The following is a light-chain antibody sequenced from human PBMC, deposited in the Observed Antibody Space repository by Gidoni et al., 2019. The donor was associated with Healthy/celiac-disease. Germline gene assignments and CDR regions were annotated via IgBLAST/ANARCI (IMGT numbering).Light chain of an antibody. CDR1: ALPKKY. Sequence: SYELTQPPSVSVSPGQTARITCSGDALPKKYAYWYQQKSGQAPVLVIYEDSKRSSGIPERFSGSSSGTMATLTISGAQVEDEADYYCYSTDSSGNHEVFGGGTKLTVL. CDR2: EDS. V-gene: IGLV3-10*01. CDR3: YSTDSSGNHEV. J-gene: IGLJ2*01.